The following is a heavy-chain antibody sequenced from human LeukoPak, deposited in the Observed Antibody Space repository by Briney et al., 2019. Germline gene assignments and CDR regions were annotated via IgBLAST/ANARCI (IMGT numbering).Heavy chain of an antibody. CDR1: GGSISSGGYY. Sequence: PSETLSLTCTVSGGSISSGGYYWSWIRQRPGKGLEWIGYIYYSGSTYYNPSLKSRVTISVDTSKNQFSLKLSSVTAADTAVYYCARKYYDILTGFDYWGQGTLVTVSS. CDR3: ARKYYDILTGFDY. D-gene: IGHD3-9*01. V-gene: IGHV4-31*03. J-gene: IGHJ4*02. CDR2: IYYSGST.